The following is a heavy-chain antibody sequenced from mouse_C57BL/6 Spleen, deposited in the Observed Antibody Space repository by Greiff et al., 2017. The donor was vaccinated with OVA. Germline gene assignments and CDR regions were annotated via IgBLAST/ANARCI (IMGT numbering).Heavy chain of an antibody. CDR1: GYTFTSYW. D-gene: IGHD2-3*01. J-gene: IGHJ4*01. CDR3: ARNDGYSRYAMDY. CDR2: LDPSDSYT. Sequence: QVQLQQPGAELVMPGASVKLSCKASGYTFTSYWMHWVKQRPGQGLEWIGELDPSDSYTNSNQKFKGKSTLTVDKSSSTAYMQLSRQTSEDAAVYYCARNDGYSRYAMDYWGQGTSVTVSS. V-gene: IGHV1-69*01.